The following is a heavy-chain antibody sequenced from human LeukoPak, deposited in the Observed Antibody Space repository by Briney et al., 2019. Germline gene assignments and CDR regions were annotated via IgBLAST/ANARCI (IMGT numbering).Heavy chain of an antibody. CDR1: GGSISSDSYF. J-gene: IGHJ3*02. D-gene: IGHD1-26*01. CDR2: IYTSGST. CDR3: ARRSGTYHAFDI. V-gene: IGHV4-61*02. Sequence: SQTLSLTCTVSGGSISSDSYFWSWIRQPAGKGLEWIGRIYTSGSTNYNPSLKSRVTISVDTSRNQFSLKLSSVTAADTAVYYCARRSGTYHAFDIWGQGTMVTVSS.